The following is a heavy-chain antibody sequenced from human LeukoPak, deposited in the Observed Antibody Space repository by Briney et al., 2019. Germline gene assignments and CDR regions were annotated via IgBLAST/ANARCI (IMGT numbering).Heavy chain of an antibody. CDR2: ISYDGSSK. CDR3: ARDLRTDYPSNWFDP. CDR1: GFTFSSYA. V-gene: IGHV3-30*04. Sequence: PGGSLRLSCAASGFTFSSYAMHWVRQAPGKGLEWVAVISYDGSSKYYADSVKGRFTISRDNSKNTLYLQMNSLRAEDTAVYYCARDLRTDYPSNWFDPWGQGTLVTVSS. D-gene: IGHD3-16*01. J-gene: IGHJ5*02.